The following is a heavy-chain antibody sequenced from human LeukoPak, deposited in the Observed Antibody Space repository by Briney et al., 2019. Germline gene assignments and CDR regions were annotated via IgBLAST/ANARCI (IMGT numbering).Heavy chain of an antibody. CDR1: GFTFSSYA. J-gene: IGHJ4*02. Sequence: GGSLRLSCAASGFTFSSYAMHWVRQAPGKGLEWVGVISYDGTNKYYGDSVKGRFTISRDNSRNTLYLQMSSLRTEDTALYYCARRLRFGDYLPDFWGQGTLVSVSS. CDR3: ARRLRFGDYLPDF. D-gene: IGHD4-17*01. V-gene: IGHV3-30-3*01. CDR2: ISYDGTNK.